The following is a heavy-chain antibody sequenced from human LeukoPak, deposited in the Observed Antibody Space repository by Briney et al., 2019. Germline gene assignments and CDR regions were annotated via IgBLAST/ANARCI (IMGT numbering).Heavy chain of an antibody. CDR1: GGSFSGYY. D-gene: IGHD3-10*01. J-gene: IGHJ5*02. CDR2: INHSGST. CDR3: ASTYGSGSYYNNANWFDP. Sequence: SEALSLTCAVYGGSFSGYYWSWIRQPPGKGLEWIGEINHSGSTNYNPSLKSRVTISVDTSKNQFSLKLSSVTAADTAVYYCASTYGSGSYYNNANWFDPWGQGTLVTVSS. V-gene: IGHV4-34*01.